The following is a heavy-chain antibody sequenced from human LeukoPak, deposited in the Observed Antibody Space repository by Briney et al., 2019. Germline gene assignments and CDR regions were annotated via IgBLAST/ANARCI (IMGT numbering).Heavy chain of an antibody. CDR3: ARDSPPARPYYYYYYMDV. CDR1: GFTFDDYA. J-gene: IGHJ6*03. Sequence: GGSLRLSCAASGFTFDDYAMHWVRQAPGKGLVWVSGISWNSGSIGYADSVKGRFTISRDNAKNSLYLQMNSLRAEDTAVYYCARDSPPARPYYYYYYMDVWGKGTTVTVSS. D-gene: IGHD6-6*01. CDR2: ISWNSGSI. V-gene: IGHV3-9*01.